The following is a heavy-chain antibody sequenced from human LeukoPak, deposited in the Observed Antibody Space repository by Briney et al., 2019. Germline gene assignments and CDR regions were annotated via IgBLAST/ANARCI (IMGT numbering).Heavy chain of an antibody. J-gene: IGHJ4*02. Sequence: ASQTLSLTCTVSGGSISSGDYYWSWIRQPPGKGLEWIGYIYYSGSTYYNPSLKSRVTISVDTSKNQFSLKLSSVTAADTAVYYCATPFRDFGVGNPFDYWGQGTLVTVSS. CDR2: IYYSGST. CDR3: ATPFRDFGVGNPFDY. D-gene: IGHD3-3*01. CDR1: GGSISSGDYY. V-gene: IGHV4-30-4*08.